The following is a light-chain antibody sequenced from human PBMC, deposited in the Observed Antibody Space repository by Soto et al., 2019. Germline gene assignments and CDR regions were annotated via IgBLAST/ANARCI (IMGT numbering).Light chain of an antibody. CDR3: QSYDSSLSGVV. J-gene: IGLJ2*01. V-gene: IGLV1-40*01. CDR1: SSNIGAGYD. Sequence: QSVLTQPPSVSGAPGQRVTISCTGSSSNIGAGYDVHWYQQLPGTAPKLLIYVNTNRPSGVPDRFSGSKSGTSGSLAITGLQAEDEGGYYCQSYDSSLSGVVFGGGTKLTVL. CDR2: VNT.